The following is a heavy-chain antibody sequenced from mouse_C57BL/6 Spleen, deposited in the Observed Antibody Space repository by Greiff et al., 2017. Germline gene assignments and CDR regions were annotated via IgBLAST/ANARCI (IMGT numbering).Heavy chain of an antibody. V-gene: IGHV1-15*01. D-gene: IGHD1-1*01. Sequence: QVQLQQSGAELVRPGASVTLSCKASGYTFTDYEMHWVKQTPVHGLEWIGAIDPETGGTAYNQKFKGKAILTADKSSSTAYMELRSLTSEDSAVYYCTRNYGSSGYWGQGTTLTVSS. CDR1: GYTFTDYE. CDR2: IDPETGGT. CDR3: TRNYGSSGY. J-gene: IGHJ2*01.